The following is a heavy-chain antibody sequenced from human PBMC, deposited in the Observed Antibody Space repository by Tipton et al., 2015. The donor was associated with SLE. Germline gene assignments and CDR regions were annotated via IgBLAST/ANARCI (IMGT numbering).Heavy chain of an antibody. V-gene: IGHV3-23*01. CDR3: VRDSETRTPYYYGMDV. CDR2: ISGSGAST. Sequence: SLRLSCGASGFNFSSYAMSWVRQAPGKGLEWVSGISGSGASTYYADSVKGRFTISRDNAKNSLYLQMNSLRAEDTGVYYCVRDSETRTPYYYGMDVWGQGTTVTVSS. CDR1: GFNFSSYA. J-gene: IGHJ6*02. D-gene: IGHD4-23*01.